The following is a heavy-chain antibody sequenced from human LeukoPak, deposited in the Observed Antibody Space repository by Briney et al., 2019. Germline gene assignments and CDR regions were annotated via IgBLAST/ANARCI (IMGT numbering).Heavy chain of an antibody. V-gene: IGHV3-21*01. Sequence: GGSLGLSCAVSGFTFSSYSMNWVRQAPGKGLEWVSSISSSSSYIYYADSVKGRFTISRDNAKNSLYLQMNSLRAEDTAVYYCARDPEGGSYYPDYWGQGTLVTVSS. CDR2: ISSSSSYI. J-gene: IGHJ4*02. CDR3: ARDPEGGSYYPDY. D-gene: IGHD1-26*01. CDR1: GFTFSSYS.